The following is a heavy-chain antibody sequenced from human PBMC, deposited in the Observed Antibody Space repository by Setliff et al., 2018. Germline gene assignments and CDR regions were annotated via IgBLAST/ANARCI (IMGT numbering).Heavy chain of an antibody. D-gene: IGHD1-26*01. CDR3: ARHPSSGSYYGGSIFYFDD. J-gene: IGHJ4*02. CDR2: VHFGGDT. V-gene: IGHV4-59*08. CDR1: GGGSINNYY. Sequence: SETLSLTCTVSGGGSINNYYWSWVRQSPGKGLEWIGFVHFGGDTNYNPSLKTRVTISVDTSKNQFSLKLSFVTAADTAVYYCARHPSSGSYYGGSIFYFDDWGPGILVTVSS.